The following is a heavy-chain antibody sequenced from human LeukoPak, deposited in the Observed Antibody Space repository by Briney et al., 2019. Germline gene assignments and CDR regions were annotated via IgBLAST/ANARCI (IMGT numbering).Heavy chain of an antibody. Sequence: ASVKVSCKASGYTFITSYTHWVRQAPGQGLEWMGMINPIDGNTNKPQKFRGRVTVTRDTSTSTVYMELSSLTSEDTAVYYCAREPTSGGCYFDYWGQGTLVTVSS. CDR1: GYTFITSY. CDR3: AREPTSGGCYFDY. V-gene: IGHV1-46*01. J-gene: IGHJ4*02. CDR2: INPIDGNT. D-gene: IGHD1-26*01.